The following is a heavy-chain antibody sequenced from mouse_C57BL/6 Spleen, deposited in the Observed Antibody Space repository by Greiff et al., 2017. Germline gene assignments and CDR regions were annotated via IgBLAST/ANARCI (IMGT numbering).Heavy chain of an antibody. D-gene: IGHD2-4*01. CDR2: ILPGSGST. J-gene: IGHJ4*01. V-gene: IGHV1-9*01. CDR1: GYTFTGYW. Sequence: QVQLQQSGAELMKPGASVKLSCKATGYTFTGYWIEWVKQRPGHGLEWIGEILPGSGSTNYNEKFKGKATFTADTSSNTAYMQLSSLTTEDSAIYYCARGGFYYDYEGGHAMDYWGQGTSVTVSS. CDR3: ARGGFYYDYEGGHAMDY.